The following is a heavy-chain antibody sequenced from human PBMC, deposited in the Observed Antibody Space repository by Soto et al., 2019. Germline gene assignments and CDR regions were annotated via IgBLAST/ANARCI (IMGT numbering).Heavy chain of an antibody. Sequence: QVQLVESGGGVVQPGRSLRLSCAASGFTFSSYAMHRVRQAPGKGLEWVAVISYDGSNKYYADSVKGRFTISRDNSKNTLYLQMNSLRAEDTAVYYCATPPEWGGYWGQGTLVTVSS. CDR3: ATPPEWGGY. CDR1: GFTFSSYA. D-gene: IGHD3-3*01. V-gene: IGHV3-30-3*01. J-gene: IGHJ4*02. CDR2: ISYDGSNK.